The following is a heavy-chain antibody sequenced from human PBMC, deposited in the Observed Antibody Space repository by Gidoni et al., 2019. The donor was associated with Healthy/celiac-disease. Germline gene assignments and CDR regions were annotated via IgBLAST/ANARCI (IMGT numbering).Heavy chain of an antibody. CDR3: ASGGGSSSSEYDY. D-gene: IGHD6-6*01. CDR2: ISSRSSYI. CDR1: GFPFSSYS. J-gene: IGHJ4*02. Sequence: EVQLVESGGGLVKPGGSLRLSCAASGFPFSSYSVNWVRPAPGKGLEWVLSISSRSSYIYYADSVKGRITISRDNAKNSLYLQMNSRRAEDTAVYYCASGGGSSSSEYDYWGQGTLVTVSS. V-gene: IGHV3-21*01.